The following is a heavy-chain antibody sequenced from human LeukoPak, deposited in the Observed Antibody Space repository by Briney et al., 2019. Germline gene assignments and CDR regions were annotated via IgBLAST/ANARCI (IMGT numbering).Heavy chain of an antibody. D-gene: IGHD3-9*01. CDR2: ISYDGSNK. CDR1: GFTFSSYA. CDR3: VCEGEDILTGPISLDY. Sequence: GGSLRLSCAASGFTFSSYAMHWVRQAPGKGLEWVAVISYDGSNKYYADSVKGRFTISRDNSKNTLYLQMNSLRAEDTAVYYCVCEGEDILTGPISLDYWGQGTLVTVSS. V-gene: IGHV3-30-3*01. J-gene: IGHJ4*02.